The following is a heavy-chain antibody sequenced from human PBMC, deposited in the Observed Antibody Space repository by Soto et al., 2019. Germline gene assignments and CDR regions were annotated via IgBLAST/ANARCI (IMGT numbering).Heavy chain of an antibody. CDR1: GFDFEDYA. V-gene: IGHV3-43D*04. CDR2: TNSDGTDS. J-gene: IGHJ4*02. CDR3: AKSLYYYDSSPLDH. D-gene: IGHD3-22*01. Sequence: VQLVESGGIGVQTGGSLRLSCAAAGFDFEDYAIHWVRQVPGKGLEWVSLTNSDGTDSYYVDSVKGRFTISRDNAKTTLYLQMDRLRPEDTALYFCAKSLYYYDSSPLDHWGQGTLVTVSS.